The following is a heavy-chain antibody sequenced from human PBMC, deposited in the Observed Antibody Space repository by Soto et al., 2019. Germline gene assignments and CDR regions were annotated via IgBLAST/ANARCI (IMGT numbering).Heavy chain of an antibody. D-gene: IGHD5-12*01. Sequence: QVQLVQSGAEVKKPGASVKVSCKASGYTFTSYAMHWVRQAPGQRLEWMGWINAGNGNTKYSQKFQGRVTITRDTSASTAYMELSILRSEDTAVYYCATDVGGYGLQNSYYYYYYMDVWGKGTTVTVSS. CDR2: INAGNGNT. CDR1: GYTFTSYA. CDR3: ATDVGGYGLQNSYYYYYYMDV. J-gene: IGHJ6*03. V-gene: IGHV1-3*01.